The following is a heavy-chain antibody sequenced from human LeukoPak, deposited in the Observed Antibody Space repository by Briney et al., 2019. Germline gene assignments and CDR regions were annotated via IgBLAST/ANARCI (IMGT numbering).Heavy chain of an antibody. CDR1: GYTLTSYG. Sequence: ASVRVSCEASGYTLTSYGISWVRQAPGQGLEWMGWISAYNGNTNYAQKLQGRVTMTTDTSTSTAYMELRSLRSDDTAVYYCAGVTLAYCGGDCYFYDYWGQGTLVTVSS. V-gene: IGHV1-18*01. CDR3: AGVTLAYCGGDCYFYDY. D-gene: IGHD2-21*02. J-gene: IGHJ4*02. CDR2: ISAYNGNT.